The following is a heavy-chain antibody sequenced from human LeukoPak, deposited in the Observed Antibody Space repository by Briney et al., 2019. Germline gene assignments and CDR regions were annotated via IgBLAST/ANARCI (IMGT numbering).Heavy chain of an antibody. CDR2: ISYDGGDS. V-gene: IGHV3-30*18. CDR1: GFTFSSHA. CDR3: AKDGATMGYYFDY. Sequence: PGGSLTLSCAASGFTFSSHAMHWVRQAPAKGLEWVAVISYDGGDSVYAESVKGRFTISRDNSKNTLYLQMNSLRTEDTAVYYCAKDGATMGYYFDYWGQGTLVTVSS. J-gene: IGHJ4*02. D-gene: IGHD5-12*01.